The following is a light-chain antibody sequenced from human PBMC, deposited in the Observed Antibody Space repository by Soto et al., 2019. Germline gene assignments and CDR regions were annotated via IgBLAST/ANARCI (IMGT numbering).Light chain of an antibody. Sequence: QSALTQPASVSGSPGQSITISCTGTSSDVGSYNLVSWYQQHPGKAPKLMIYAGNKRPSGVSNRFPGSKSGNTASLTISGLQAEDEADYYCCSDAGQRVVFGGGTKLTVL. J-gene: IGLJ2*01. V-gene: IGLV2-23*01. CDR1: SSDVGSYNL. CDR2: AGN. CDR3: CSDAGQRVV.